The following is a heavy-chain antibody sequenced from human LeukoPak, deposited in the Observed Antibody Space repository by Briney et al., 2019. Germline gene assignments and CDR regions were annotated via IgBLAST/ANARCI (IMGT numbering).Heavy chain of an antibody. J-gene: IGHJ3*02. CDR1: GITFDDYA. V-gene: IGHV3-9*01. CDR3: VAGSGYSPADAFYI. CDR2: ISWNSGKT. Sequence: GGSLRLSCAASGITFDDYAMYWVQQAPGKGLEWVAGISWNSGKTGYVDSVKGRFTVSRDNAKNSLFLQMNSLRTEDAALYYCVAGSGYSPADAFYIWGQGTRVTVSS. D-gene: IGHD5-18*01.